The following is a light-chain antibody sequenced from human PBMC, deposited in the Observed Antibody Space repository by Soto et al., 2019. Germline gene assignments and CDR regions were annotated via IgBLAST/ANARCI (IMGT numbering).Light chain of an antibody. CDR2: DVS. Sequence: QSVLPQPASVSGSPGQSIAISCTGNSSDVGGYDYVSWHQQHPGKAPKVMIYDVSNRPSGISNRFSGSKSGNTASLTISGLQAEDEADYYCSSYTSSSTYVFGTGTKVTVL. CDR3: SSYTSSSTYV. V-gene: IGLV2-14*01. J-gene: IGLJ1*01. CDR1: SSDVGGYDY.